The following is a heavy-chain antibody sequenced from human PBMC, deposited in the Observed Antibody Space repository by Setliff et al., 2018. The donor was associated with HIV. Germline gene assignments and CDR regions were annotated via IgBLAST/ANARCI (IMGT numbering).Heavy chain of an antibody. Sequence: GASVKVSCKASGGTFSSYAINWVRQAPGQGLQWMGGIIPILGIPKYAQRFQGRVTITADKSTRTAYMELSSLRFEDTALYYCARDNSDYGDSAYFDYWGQGTLVTVSS. V-gene: IGHV1-69*10. CDR2: IIPILGIP. D-gene: IGHD4-17*01. CDR3: ARDNSDYGDSAYFDY. J-gene: IGHJ4*02. CDR1: GGTFSSYA.